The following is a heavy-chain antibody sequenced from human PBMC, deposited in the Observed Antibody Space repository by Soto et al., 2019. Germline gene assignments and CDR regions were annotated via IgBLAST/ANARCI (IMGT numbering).Heavy chain of an antibody. Sequence: QVQLVQSGAEVKKPGASVKVSCKASGYTFTSYDINWVRQATGQGLEWMGWMNPNSGNTGYAQKFQGRVTMTRNTSIRXXYXEXXSLSSEDTAVYYCAARYCISTSCYASSDYYYGMDVWGQGTTVTVSS. CDR3: AARYCISTSCYASSDYYYGMDV. J-gene: IGHJ6*02. CDR2: MNPNSGNT. D-gene: IGHD2-2*01. CDR1: GYTFTSYD. V-gene: IGHV1-8*01.